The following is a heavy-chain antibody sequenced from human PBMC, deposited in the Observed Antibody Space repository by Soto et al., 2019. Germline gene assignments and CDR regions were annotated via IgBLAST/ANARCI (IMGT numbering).Heavy chain of an antibody. D-gene: IGHD2-15*01. CDR1: GYTFTSYG. CDR3: ARDRYCSGGSCYRPFDY. V-gene: IGHV1-18*04. Sequence: ASVKVSCKASGYTFTSYGISWVRQAPGQGLEWMGWISAYNGNTNYAQKLQGRVTMTTDTSTSTAYMELRSLRSDDTAVYYCARDRYCSGGSCYRPFDYWGQGTLVTVS. CDR2: ISAYNGNT. J-gene: IGHJ4*02.